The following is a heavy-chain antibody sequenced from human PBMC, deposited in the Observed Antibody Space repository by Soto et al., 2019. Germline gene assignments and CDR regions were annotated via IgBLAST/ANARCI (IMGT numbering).Heavy chain of an antibody. CDR2: IFPGDSDT. J-gene: IGHJ3*02. V-gene: IGHV5-51*01. D-gene: IGHD6-13*01. CDR3: AAGYTTGPDAFDI. CDR1: GYNFAIYW. Sequence: GESLKISCKGSGYNFAIYWIGWVRQMPGKGLEWMGMIFPGDSDTKNSPSLQGQITMSVDKSDSSAYLQWRSLKASDTAMYYCAAGYTTGPDAFDIWGQGTIVTVSS.